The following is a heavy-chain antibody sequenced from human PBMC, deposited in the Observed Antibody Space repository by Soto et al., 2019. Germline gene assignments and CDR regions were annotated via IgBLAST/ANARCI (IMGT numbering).Heavy chain of an antibody. CDR1: GFTFSSHS. J-gene: IGHJ1*01. Sequence: QVQLVESGGGVVQPGRSLRLSCAASGFTFSSHSMHWVRQAPGKGLEWVAVVSYDGSNKYHADSVKGRFTISRDNSKNTLYLQMNSLRSEDTAVYYCVTELGPVAGTENFQLWGPGTLVSVSS. CDR2: VSYDGSNK. V-gene: IGHV3-30-3*01. D-gene: IGHD6-19*01. CDR3: VTELGPVAGTENFQL.